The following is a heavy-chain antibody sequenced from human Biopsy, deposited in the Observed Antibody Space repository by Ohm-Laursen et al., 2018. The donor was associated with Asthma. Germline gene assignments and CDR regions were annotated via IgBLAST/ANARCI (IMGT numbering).Heavy chain of an antibody. D-gene: IGHD6-13*01. CDR2: VSWNSGSI. CDR1: GFTFADYA. J-gene: IGHJ4*02. CDR3: VKDIRLQLWGFDS. Sequence: SLRLSCAASGFTFADYAMHWVRQAPGKGLGWVSGVSWNSGSIDYADSVKGRFTISRDNAKNSLYLQMNSLRGADTALYYCVKDIRLQLWGFDSWGQGTLVTVYS. V-gene: IGHV3-9*01.